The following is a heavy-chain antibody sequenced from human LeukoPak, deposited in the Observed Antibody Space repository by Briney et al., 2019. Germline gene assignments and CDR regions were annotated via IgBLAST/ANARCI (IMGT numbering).Heavy chain of an antibody. CDR1: GFSFSSQA. J-gene: IGHJ4*02. Sequence: GGSLRLSCAASGFSFSSQAVSWVRQAPGKGLEWVSAISGSGGSTYYADSVKGRFTISRDNSKNTLYLQMNSLRAEDTAVYYCAKDGGYIWNVRGGFFDYWGQGTLVTVSS. V-gene: IGHV3-23*01. D-gene: IGHD5-18*01. CDR3: AKDGGYIWNVRGGFFDY. CDR2: ISGSGGST.